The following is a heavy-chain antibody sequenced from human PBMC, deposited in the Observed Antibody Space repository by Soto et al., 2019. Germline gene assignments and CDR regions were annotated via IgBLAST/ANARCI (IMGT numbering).Heavy chain of an antibody. CDR1: GFTFSSYS. CDR3: ARDPLPYRSAYCGGDCHLDAFDI. D-gene: IGHD2-21*02. CDR2: ISSSSSYI. Sequence: EVQLVESGGGLVKPGGSLRLSCAASGFTFSSYSMNWVRQAPGKGLEWVSSISSSSSYIYYADSVKGRFTISRDNAKNSLYLQMNSLRAEDTAVYYCARDPLPYRSAYCGGDCHLDAFDIWGQGTMVTVSS. V-gene: IGHV3-21*01. J-gene: IGHJ3*02.